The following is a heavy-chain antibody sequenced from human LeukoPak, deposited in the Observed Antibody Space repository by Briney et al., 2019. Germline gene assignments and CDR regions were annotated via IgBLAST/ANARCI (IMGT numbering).Heavy chain of an antibody. CDR1: GFTFSSYS. Sequence: PGGSLRLSCAASGFTFSSYSMNWVRQAPGKGLEWVSSMSSSSSYIYYADSVKGRFIISRDNSKNTLYLQMNSLRAEDTAVYYCAKPPSGYYYMYYFDYWGQGTLVTVSS. V-gene: IGHV3-21*04. D-gene: IGHD3-22*01. J-gene: IGHJ4*02. CDR2: MSSSSSYI. CDR3: AKPPSGYYYMYYFDY.